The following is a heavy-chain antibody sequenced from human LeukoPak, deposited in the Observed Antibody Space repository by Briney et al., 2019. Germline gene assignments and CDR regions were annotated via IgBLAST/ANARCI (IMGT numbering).Heavy chain of an antibody. J-gene: IGHJ4*02. V-gene: IGHV3-21*01. D-gene: IGHD4-23*01. CDR1: GFTFSSYS. CDR3: ARVGRSTVGGY. Sequence: KTGGSLRLSCAASGFTFSSYSMNWVRQAPGKGLEWVSSISSSSSYIYYADSVKGRFTISRDNAKNSLYLQMNSLRVEDTAVYYCARVGRSTVGGYWGQGTLVTVSS. CDR2: ISSSSSYI.